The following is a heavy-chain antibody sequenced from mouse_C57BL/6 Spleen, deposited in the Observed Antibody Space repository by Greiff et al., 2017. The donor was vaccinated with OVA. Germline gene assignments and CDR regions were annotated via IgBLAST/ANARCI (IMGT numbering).Heavy chain of an antibody. V-gene: IGHV3-6*01. J-gene: IGHJ4*01. CDR3: ARDPYWDYAMDY. Sequence: EVQLVESGPGLVKPSQSLSLTCSVTGYSITSGYYWNWIRQSPGNIPERMGYIRYDGSNNYNPSLKNRISITRDTSKNQFFLKLNSVTTEDTATYYCARDPYWDYAMDYWGQGASVTVST. CDR2: IRYDGSN. CDR1: GYSITSGYY. D-gene: IGHD4-1*01.